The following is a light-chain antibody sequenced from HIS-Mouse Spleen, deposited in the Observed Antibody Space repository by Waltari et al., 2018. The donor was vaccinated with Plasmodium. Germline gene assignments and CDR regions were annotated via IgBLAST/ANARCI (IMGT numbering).Light chain of an antibody. J-gene: IGLJ3*02. Sequence: SYELTQPPSVSVSPGQTARIPCPGDALPKQYAYWYQQKSGQAPVLLIYEDSKRPSGIPERFSGSSSGTMATLTISGAQVEDEADYYCYSTDSSGNHRVFGGGTKLTVL. CDR3: YSTDSSGNHRV. V-gene: IGLV3-10*01. CDR2: EDS. CDR1: ALPKQY.